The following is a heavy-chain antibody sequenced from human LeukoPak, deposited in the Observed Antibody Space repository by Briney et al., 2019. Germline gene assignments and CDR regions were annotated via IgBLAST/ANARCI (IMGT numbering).Heavy chain of an antibody. J-gene: IGHJ4*02. CDR3: TTVGY. Sequence: PGGSLRLSCAASGFTFSSYSMNWVRQAPGKGLEWVGRIKSKTDDGTTDYAAPVKGRFTISRDDSKNTLYLQMNSLKTEDTAVYYCTTVGYWGQGTLVTVSS. V-gene: IGHV3-15*01. CDR2: IKSKTDDGTT. CDR1: GFTFSSYS.